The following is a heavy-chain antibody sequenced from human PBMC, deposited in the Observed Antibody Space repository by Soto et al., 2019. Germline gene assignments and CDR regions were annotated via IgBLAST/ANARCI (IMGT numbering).Heavy chain of an antibody. D-gene: IGHD1-1*01. CDR1: GFTFSSYE. CDR2: ISSSGSTI. V-gene: IGHV3-48*03. CDR3: ARDLEDGTTFNTWGYYYYYGMDV. J-gene: IGHJ6*02. Sequence: GGSLRLSCAASGFTFSSYEMNWVRQAPGKGLEWVSYISSSGSTIYYADSVKGRFTISRDNAKNSLYLQMNSLRAEDTAVYYCARDLEDGTTFNTWGYYYYYGMDVWGQGTTVTVSS.